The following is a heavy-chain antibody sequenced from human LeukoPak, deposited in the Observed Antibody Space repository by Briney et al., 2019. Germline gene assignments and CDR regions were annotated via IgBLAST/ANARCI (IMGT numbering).Heavy chain of an antibody. Sequence: ASVKVSCKVSGYTLTELSMHWVRQAPGKGLEWMGSFDPEDGETIYAQKFQGRVTMTEDTSTDTAYMELSSLRSEDTAVYYCATEFGPTPRVVVVPAAPRGYYYYGMDVWGQGTTVTVSS. CDR2: FDPEDGET. CDR1: GYTLTELS. V-gene: IGHV1-24*01. D-gene: IGHD2-2*01. J-gene: IGHJ6*02. CDR3: ATEFGPTPRVVVVPAAPRGYYYYGMDV.